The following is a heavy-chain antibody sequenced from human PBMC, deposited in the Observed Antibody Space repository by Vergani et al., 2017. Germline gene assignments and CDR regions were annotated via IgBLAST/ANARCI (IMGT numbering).Heavy chain of an antibody. CDR3: ARGSXSSWYGGLAVASYYFDY. J-gene: IGHJ4*02. V-gene: IGHV4-4*02. CDR2: IYHSGST. D-gene: IGHD6-13*01. CDR1: GGSISSSNW. Sequence: QVQLQESGPGLVKPSGTLSLTCAVSGGSISSSNWWSWVRQPPGKGLEWIGEIYHSGSTNYNPSLKSRVTISVDKSKNQFSLKLSSVTAADTAVYYCARGSXSSWYGGLAVASYYFDYWGQGTLVTVSS.